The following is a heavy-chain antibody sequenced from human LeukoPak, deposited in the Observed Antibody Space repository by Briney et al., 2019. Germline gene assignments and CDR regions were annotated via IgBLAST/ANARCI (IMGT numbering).Heavy chain of an antibody. CDR1: GGTFSSYA. J-gene: IGHJ4*02. Sequence: SVKVSCKASGGTFSSYAISWVRQAPGQGLEWMGRIIPIFGTANYAQKFQGRVTITTDESASTAYMELSSLRSEDTAVYYCARDKVSSSSGWYMPYYFDYWGQGTLVTVSS. CDR2: IIPIFGTA. V-gene: IGHV1-69*05. CDR3: ARDKVSSSSGWYMPYYFDY. D-gene: IGHD6-19*01.